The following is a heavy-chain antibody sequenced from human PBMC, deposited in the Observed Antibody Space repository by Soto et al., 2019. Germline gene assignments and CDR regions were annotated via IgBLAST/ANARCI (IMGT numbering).Heavy chain of an antibody. CDR3: AGAKHSDYYYYGMDV. V-gene: IGHV3-30-3*01. J-gene: IGHJ6*02. CDR2: ISYDGSNK. Sequence: QVQLVESGGGVVQPGRSLRLSCAASGFTFSSYAMHWVRQAPGKGLEWVAVISYDGSNKYYADSVKGRFTISRDNSKNTLYLQMNSLRADDTAVYYCAGAKHSDYYYYGMDVWGQGTTVTVSS. CDR1: GFTFSSYA.